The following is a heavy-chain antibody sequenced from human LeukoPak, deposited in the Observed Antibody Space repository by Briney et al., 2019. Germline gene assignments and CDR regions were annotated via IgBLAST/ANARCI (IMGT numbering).Heavy chain of an antibody. CDR2: VNSNGGST. CDR3: VKDFMTRGVISGFDI. D-gene: IGHD3-10*01. CDR1: GFTFRSYA. J-gene: IGHJ4*02. V-gene: IGHV3-64D*06. Sequence: PGGSLRLSCSASGFTFRSYAMHWVRQAPGKGLEYVSGVNSNGGSTIYADSVKGRFTIFRDNSKNTLYLQMSSLRADDTAVYYCVKDFMTRGVISGFDIWGQGALVTVSS.